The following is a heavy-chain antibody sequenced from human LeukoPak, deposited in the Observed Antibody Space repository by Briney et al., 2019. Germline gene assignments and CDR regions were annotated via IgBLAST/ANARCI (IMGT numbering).Heavy chain of an antibody. D-gene: IGHD3-3*01. CDR1: GFTFSDYY. V-gene: IGHV4-4*07. Sequence: GSLRLSCAASGFTFSDYYWSWIRQPAGKGLEWIGRIYTSGSTNYNPSLKSRVTMSVDTSKNQFSLKLSSVTAADTAVYYCARAGVYDFSPLDVWGKGTTVTVSS. CDR2: IYTSGST. J-gene: IGHJ6*04. CDR3: ARAGVYDFSPLDV.